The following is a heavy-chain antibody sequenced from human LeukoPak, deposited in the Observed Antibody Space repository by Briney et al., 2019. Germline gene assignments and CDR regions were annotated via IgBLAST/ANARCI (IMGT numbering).Heavy chain of an antibody. CDR2: ITPNSDDT. J-gene: IGHJ3*02. Sequence: ASVKVSCKASGYTFTDYYIHWVRQAPGQGLEWMGYITPNSDDTHYAQKFQGRVTMTRDTSINTAYMELTRLRSDDTAVYYCASGDYSGTKPDPINMWGQGTMVTVSS. V-gene: IGHV1-2*02. CDR1: GYTFTDYY. D-gene: IGHD3-10*01. CDR3: ASGDYSGTKPDPINM.